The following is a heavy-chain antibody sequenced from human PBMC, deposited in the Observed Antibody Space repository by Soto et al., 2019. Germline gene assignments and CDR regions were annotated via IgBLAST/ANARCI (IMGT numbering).Heavy chain of an antibody. Sequence: PGGSLRLSCAASGFTFSDYYMSWIRQAPGKGLEWVSYISSSSYTNYADSVKGRFTISRDSAKNSLYLQMNSLRAEDTAVYYCARYRAAYDTPVGFGMDVWGQGTTVTVSS. CDR3: ARYRAAYDTPVGFGMDV. V-gene: IGHV3-11*06. CDR2: ISSSSYT. CDR1: GFTFSDYY. J-gene: IGHJ6*02. D-gene: IGHD3-22*01.